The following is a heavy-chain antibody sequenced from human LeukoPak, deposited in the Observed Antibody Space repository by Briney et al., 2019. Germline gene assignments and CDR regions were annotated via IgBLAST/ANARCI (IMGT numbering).Heavy chain of an antibody. J-gene: IGHJ1*01. CDR2: IYYSGST. CDR1: GGSISSSSYY. V-gene: IGHV4-39*01. CDR3: ARHPGYSSGWCGGIPSAVALSKRPFQH. D-gene: IGHD6-19*01. Sequence: SETLSLTCTVSGGSISSSSYYWGWIRQPPGKGLEWIGSIYYSGSTYYNPSLKSRVTISVDTSKNQFSLKLSSVTAADTAVYYCARHPGYSSGWCGGIPSAVALSKRPFQHWGQGTLVTVSS.